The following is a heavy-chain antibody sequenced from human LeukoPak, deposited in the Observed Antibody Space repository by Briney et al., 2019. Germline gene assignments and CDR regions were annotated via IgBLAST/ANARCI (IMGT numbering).Heavy chain of an antibody. Sequence: RGGSLILSCAVSGFRFSSYWMNWVRQAPGKGLERVANIKKEGSEKNYVDSVKGRFTISRDNAKSSLYLHMSRLRAEDKAVYYCTRDESLMENALNWFDPWGQGTLVIVSS. CDR3: TRDESLMENALNWFDP. J-gene: IGHJ5*02. CDR1: GFRFSSYW. CDR2: IKKEGSEK. D-gene: IGHD2-8*01. V-gene: IGHV3-7*01.